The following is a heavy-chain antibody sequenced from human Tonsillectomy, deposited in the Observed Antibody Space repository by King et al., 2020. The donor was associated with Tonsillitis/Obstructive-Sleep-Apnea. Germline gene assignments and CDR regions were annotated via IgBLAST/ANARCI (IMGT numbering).Heavy chain of an antibody. J-gene: IGHJ3*02. CDR1: GGSISSYY. CDR2: IYYSGST. Sequence: QLQESGPGLVKPSETLSLTCTVSGGSISSYYWSWFRQPPGKGLEWIGYIYYSGSTNYNPSLRSRVTISVDTSKNQFSLKLSSVTAADTAVYYCARGTYYDILTGYYNAFDIWGQGTMVTVSS. D-gene: IGHD3-9*01. V-gene: IGHV4-59*01. CDR3: ARGTYYDILTGYYNAFDI.